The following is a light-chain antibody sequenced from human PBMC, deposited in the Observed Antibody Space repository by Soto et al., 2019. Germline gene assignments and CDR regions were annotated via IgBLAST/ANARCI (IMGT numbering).Light chain of an antibody. CDR1: QDISSA. J-gene: IGKJ2*01. Sequence: AIQLTQSPSSLSASVGDRVTITCRASQDISSALVWYQQKPGKAPKLLIYGASSLKSGVPSRFSGGGSGTDFTLTIRNLQPEDFATYHCQQCKNYPRTFGQGTKLEIK. V-gene: IGKV1D-13*01. CDR2: GAS. CDR3: QQCKNYPRT.